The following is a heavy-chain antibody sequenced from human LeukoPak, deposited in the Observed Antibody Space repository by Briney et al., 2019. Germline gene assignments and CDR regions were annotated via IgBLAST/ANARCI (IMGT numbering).Heavy chain of an antibody. Sequence: SETLSLTCTVSGGSISSYYWSWIRQPAGKGLESIGHISTSGSTNYNPSLKSRVTMSVDTSKNQFSLKLSSVTAADTAVYYCASSPRDSGSYYDGFDYWGQGTLVTVSS. CDR2: ISTSGST. V-gene: IGHV4-4*07. CDR3: ASSPRDSGSYYDGFDY. D-gene: IGHD1-26*01. J-gene: IGHJ4*02. CDR1: GGSISSYY.